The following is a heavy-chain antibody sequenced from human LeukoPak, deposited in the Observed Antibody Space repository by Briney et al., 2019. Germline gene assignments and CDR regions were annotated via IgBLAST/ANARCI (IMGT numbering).Heavy chain of an antibody. CDR1: GGSFSDYY. CDR2: ISGSGGST. CDR3: ASAKWYYYDTSDYQTPDVRSGFDY. Sequence: ETLSLTCAVYGGSFSDYYWSWVRQAPGKGLEWVSAISGSGGSTYYADSVKGRFTISRDNSKKSLYLQMNSLRAEDTAVYYCASAKWYYYDTSDYQTPDVRSGFDYWGQGTLVTVSS. V-gene: IGHV3-23*01. D-gene: IGHD3-22*01. J-gene: IGHJ4*02.